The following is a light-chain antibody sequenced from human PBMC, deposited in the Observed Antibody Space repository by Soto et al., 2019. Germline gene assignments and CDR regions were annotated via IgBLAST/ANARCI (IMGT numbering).Light chain of an antibody. CDR2: GNS. Sequence: QSVLTQPPSVSGAPGQRVTISCTGSSSNIGAGYDVHWYQQLPGTAPKLLIYGNSNRPSGVPDRFSGSKSGTSASLAITGLHAEDEADYYCQSSDSSLSGAVVFGGGTKLTVL. CDR3: QSSDSSLSGAVV. J-gene: IGLJ2*01. V-gene: IGLV1-40*01. CDR1: SSNIGAGYD.